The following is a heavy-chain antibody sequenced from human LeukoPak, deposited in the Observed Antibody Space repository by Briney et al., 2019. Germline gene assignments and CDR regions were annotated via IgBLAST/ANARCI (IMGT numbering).Heavy chain of an antibody. CDR2: IYTSGST. J-gene: IGHJ3*02. Sequence: PSETLSLTCTVSGGSISSGSYYWSWIRQPAGMGLEWVGRIYTSGSTNYNPSLKSRVTISVDTSKNQFSLKLSSLTAGHTAVYYCARSISYYYDAFDSWGEGTLVTVSS. CDR3: ARSISYYYDAFDS. CDR1: GGSISSGSYY. V-gene: IGHV4-61*02. D-gene: IGHD3-10*01.